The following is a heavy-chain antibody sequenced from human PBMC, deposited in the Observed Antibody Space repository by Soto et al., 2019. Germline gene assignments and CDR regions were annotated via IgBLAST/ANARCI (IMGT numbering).Heavy chain of an antibody. V-gene: IGHV3-48*02. CDR1: GFTFSSYS. CDR2: ISSSSSTI. J-gene: IGHJ3*02. D-gene: IGHD5-18*01. CDR3: ARYRGYSYGYANDAFDI. Sequence: PGGSLRLSCAASGFTFSSYSMNWVRQAPGKGLEWVSYISSSSSTIYYADSVKGRFTISRDNAKNSLYLQMNSLRDEDTAVYYCARYRGYSYGYANDAFDIWGQGTMVTVSS.